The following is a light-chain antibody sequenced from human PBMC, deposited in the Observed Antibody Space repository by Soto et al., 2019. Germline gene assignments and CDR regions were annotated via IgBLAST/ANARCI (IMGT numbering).Light chain of an antibody. J-gene: IGLJ1*01. CDR3: QSYDSSLSGYV. CDR1: SSNIGAGYD. V-gene: IGLV1-40*01. CDR2: GNI. Sequence: QSVLTQPPSVSGAPGQRVTISCTGSSSNIGAGYDVHWYQQLPGTAPKLLIYGNINRPSGVPDRFFGSKSGTSASLAITGLQAEDEADYYCQSYDSSLSGYVFGTGTKVTVL.